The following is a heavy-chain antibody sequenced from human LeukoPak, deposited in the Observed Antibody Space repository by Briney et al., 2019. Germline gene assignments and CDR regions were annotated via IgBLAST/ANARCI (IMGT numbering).Heavy chain of an antibody. CDR3: AKKVRGPSHPLDF. CDR2: INPEKRDT. J-gene: IGHJ4*02. CDR1: GYTFTGYS. V-gene: IGHV1-2*02. Sequence: ASVKVSCKASGYTFTGYSIHWVRQAPGQGLEWMGWINPEKRDTGYAHKFQGRVTMTSDTSISTAYMELSSLRSDDTAVYYCAKKVRGPSHPLDFWGQGTLVTVSS. D-gene: IGHD5-12*01.